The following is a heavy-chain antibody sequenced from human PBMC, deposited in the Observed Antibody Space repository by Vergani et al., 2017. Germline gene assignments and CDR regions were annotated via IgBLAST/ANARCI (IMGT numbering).Heavy chain of an antibody. J-gene: IGHJ5*02. V-gene: IGHV4-38-2*01. CDR3: ARSTPYGRSDWFDP. D-gene: IGHD4-17*01. Sequence: QVQLQESGPGLVKPSETLSLTCAVSGYSISSGYYWGWIRQPPGKGLEWIGSIYHSGSTYYNPSLKSRVTISVDTTKNQFSLKLSSVTAADTAVYYCARSTPYGRSDWFDPWGQGTLVTVSS. CDR2: IYHSGST. CDR1: GYSISSGYY.